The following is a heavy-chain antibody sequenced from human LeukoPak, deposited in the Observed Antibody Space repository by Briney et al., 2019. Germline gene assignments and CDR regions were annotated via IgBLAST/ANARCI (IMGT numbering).Heavy chain of an antibody. J-gene: IGHJ6*03. Sequence: PGGSLRLSCAASGFTFDDYGMTWVRQAPGKGLEWVTRINWNGDTIGYADSVKGRFTISRDNAKNSLYLQMNSLRAEDTALYYCARERATLDYYYYMDVWGKGTTVTVSS. CDR1: GFTFDDYG. V-gene: IGHV3-20*04. CDR3: ARERATLDYYYYMDV. D-gene: IGHD5-12*01. CDR2: INWNGDTI.